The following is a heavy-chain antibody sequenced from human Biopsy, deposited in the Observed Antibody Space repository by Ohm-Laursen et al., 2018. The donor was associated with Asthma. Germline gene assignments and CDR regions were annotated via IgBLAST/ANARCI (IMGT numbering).Heavy chain of an antibody. D-gene: IGHD2-15*01. CDR3: AKGGGDIVVVISATTLDY. V-gene: IGHV3-23*01. CDR1: GFTFSSYA. CDR2: VSGSGGNT. J-gene: IGHJ4*02. Sequence: SLRLSCAASGFTFSSYAMNWVRQAPGKGLEWVSTVSGSGGNTYYADSVKGRFTISRDNSKNTQYLQMNSLRAEDTAVYYCAKGGGDIVVVISATTLDYWGQGALVTVSS.